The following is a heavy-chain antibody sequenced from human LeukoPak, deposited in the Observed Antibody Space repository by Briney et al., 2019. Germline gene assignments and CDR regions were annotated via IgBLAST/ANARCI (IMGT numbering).Heavy chain of an antibody. CDR1: GFTFSTYA. D-gene: IGHD6-13*01. V-gene: IGHV3-23*01. CDR2: MNSGDST. J-gene: IGHJ4*02. CDR3: AKGRAAAGQINLNSHFDY. Sequence: GGSLRLSCAASGFTFSTYAMSWVRQVPGKGLEWVSSMNSGDSTYYADSVKGRFIISRDNSKNTLYLQMNSLRAEDTAVYSCAKGRAAAGQINLNSHFDYWGQGTLVTVSS.